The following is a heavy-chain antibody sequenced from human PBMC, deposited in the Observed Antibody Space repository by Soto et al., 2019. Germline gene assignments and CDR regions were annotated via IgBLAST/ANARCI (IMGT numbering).Heavy chain of an antibody. V-gene: IGHV1-18*01. Sequence: QVKLVQSGTEVKKPGASMKVSCKASGYTFATSGISWVRQAPGQGLEWMGWISAYNGNTNYEQKLQDRVTITTDTSTSTAYLELRSLRSDDTAVYYCARAGHYYDSSGYANWGQGTLVTVSS. CDR3: ARAGHYYDSSGYAN. J-gene: IGHJ4*02. CDR1: GYTFATSG. CDR2: ISAYNGNT. D-gene: IGHD3-22*01.